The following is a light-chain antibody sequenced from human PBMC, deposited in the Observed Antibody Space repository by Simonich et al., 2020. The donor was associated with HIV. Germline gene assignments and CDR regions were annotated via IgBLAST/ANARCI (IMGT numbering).Light chain of an antibody. CDR2: AAS. V-gene: IGKV1-NL1*01. CDR3: EQYYSTPPWT. Sequence: DIQMTQSPSTLSASVGDRVTITCRASQSISTWLAWYQHKPGKAPKLLLYAASRLESGVPSRFSGSGSGTDLTLTISSLQPEDFASYYCEQYYSTPPWTFGQGTKVEIK. J-gene: IGKJ1*01. CDR1: QSISTW.